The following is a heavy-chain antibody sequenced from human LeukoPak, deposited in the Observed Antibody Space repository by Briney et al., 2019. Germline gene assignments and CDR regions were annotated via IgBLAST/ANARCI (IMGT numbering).Heavy chain of an antibody. CDR3: ARGKDTAMGRGYYYYYMDV. Sequence: PGGSLRLSCAASGFTFSSYDMHWVRQAPGKGLEWVSAISTAGDTYYSGSVKGRLTISRENAKNSLYLQMNSLRAGDTAVYYCARGKDTAMGRGYYYYYMDVWGKGTTVTVSS. CDR2: ISTAGDT. V-gene: IGHV3-13*01. CDR1: GFTFSSYD. D-gene: IGHD5-18*01. J-gene: IGHJ6*03.